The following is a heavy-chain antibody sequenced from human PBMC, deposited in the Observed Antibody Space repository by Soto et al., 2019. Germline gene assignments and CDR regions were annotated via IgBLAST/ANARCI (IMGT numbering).Heavy chain of an antibody. J-gene: IGHJ5*02. V-gene: IGHV1-69*13. CDR2: IIPITDTA. CDR3: ATLVPAPIKLFPRLGWFDP. Sequence: ASVKVSCKASGGTFSSETLTWLRQAPGQGLEWMGGIIPITDTANYAQKFQGRVTITADESTSTVYMELSSLRSEDTAVYYCATLVPAPIKLFPRLGWFDPWGQGTLVTRLL. CDR1: GGTFSSET. D-gene: IGHD2-2*02.